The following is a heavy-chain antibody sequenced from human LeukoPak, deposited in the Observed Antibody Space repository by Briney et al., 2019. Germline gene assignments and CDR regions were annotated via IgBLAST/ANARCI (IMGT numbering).Heavy chain of an antibody. CDR3: ARGIESYGDYGY. J-gene: IGHJ4*02. D-gene: IGHD4-17*01. Sequence: PSETLSLTCTVSGDSIGAYYWSWIRQPAGKGLEWIGRIYKSMYSGGSTDYNPSLKSRVTISIDTSKNQFSLKLSSLTAADTAIYYCARGIESYGDYGYWGLGILVTVSS. CDR1: GDSIGAYY. CDR2: IYKSMYSGGST. V-gene: IGHV4-4*07.